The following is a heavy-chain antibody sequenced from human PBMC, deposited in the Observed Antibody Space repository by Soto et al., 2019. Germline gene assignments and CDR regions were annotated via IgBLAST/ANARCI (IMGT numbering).Heavy chain of an antibody. CDR2: IYYSGST. CDR1: GGSISSYY. Sequence: SETLSLTCTVSGGSISSYYWSWIRQPPGKGLEWIGYIYYSGSTNYNPSLKSRVTISVDTSKNQFSLKLSSVTAADTAVYYCARGKEYYYGSGTYPCLDLWGQGTLVTGSS. D-gene: IGHD3-10*01. V-gene: IGHV4-59*01. J-gene: IGHJ5*02. CDR3: ARGKEYYYGSGTYPCLDL.